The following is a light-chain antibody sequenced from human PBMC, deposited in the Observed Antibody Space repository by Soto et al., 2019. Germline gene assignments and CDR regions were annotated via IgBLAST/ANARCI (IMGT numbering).Light chain of an antibody. J-gene: IGLJ1*01. Sequence: QSALTHPASVSGSPGQSITISCTGTSSDFGNYNLVSWYQQHPGKVPKLILFEVNKRPSGVSGRFSGSKSDNTASLTISGLQAEDEAEYFCCTYASTSTSLVFGTGTKVTVL. CDR1: SSDFGNYNL. CDR2: EVN. CDR3: CTYASTSTSLV. V-gene: IGLV2-23*02.